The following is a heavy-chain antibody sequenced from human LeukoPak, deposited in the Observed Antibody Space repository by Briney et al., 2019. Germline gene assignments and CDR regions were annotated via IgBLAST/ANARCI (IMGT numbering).Heavy chain of an antibody. J-gene: IGHJ3*01. CDR1: GFTFSSYA. Sequence: GGSLRLSCAASGFTFSSYAMSWVRQAPGKGLEWVANIKQDGSEKYYVDSVKGRFTISRDNAKNSLYLRMNSLRAEDTAVYYCARAPTTAEPFDVWGQGTMVTVSS. V-gene: IGHV3-7*01. CDR3: ARAPTTAEPFDV. CDR2: IKQDGSEK. D-gene: IGHD4-17*01.